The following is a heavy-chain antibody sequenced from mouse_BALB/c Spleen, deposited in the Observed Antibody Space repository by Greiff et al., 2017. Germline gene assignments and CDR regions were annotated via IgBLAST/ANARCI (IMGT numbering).Heavy chain of an antibody. J-gene: IGHJ3*01. CDR1: GFTFTDYY. CDR2: IRNKANGYTT. CDR3: ARDNDYDSWFAY. V-gene: IGHV7-3*02. D-gene: IGHD2-4*01. Sequence: EVQRVESGGGLVQPGGSLRLSCATPGFTFTDYYMSWVRQPPGKALEWLGFIRNKANGYTTEYSASVKGRFTISRDNSQSILYLQMNTLRAEDSATYYCARDNDYDSWFAYWGQGTLVTVSA.